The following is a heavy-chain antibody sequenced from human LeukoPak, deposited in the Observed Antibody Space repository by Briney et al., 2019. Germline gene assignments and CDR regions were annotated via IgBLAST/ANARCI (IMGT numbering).Heavy chain of an antibody. CDR2: LYSDGNT. V-gene: IGHV3-53*01. CDR1: GFAVITND. Sequence: GGSLRLSCAASGFAVITNDMSWVRQAPGKGLEWVSVLYSDGNTKYADSVQGRFTISRDNSKNTLYLEMNSLSPDDTAVYYCARGVEPLAANTLAYWGQGTLVTVSS. D-gene: IGHD1-14*01. CDR3: ARGVEPLAANTLAY. J-gene: IGHJ4*02.